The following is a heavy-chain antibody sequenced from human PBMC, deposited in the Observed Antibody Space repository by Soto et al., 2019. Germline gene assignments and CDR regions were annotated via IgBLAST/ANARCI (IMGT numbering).Heavy chain of an antibody. V-gene: IGHV4-34*01. CDR3: ARAGYSSSGGYYFDY. J-gene: IGHJ4*02. D-gene: IGHD6-13*01. CDR1: GGSFSGYY. Sequence: SETLSLTCAVYGGSFSGYYWSWIRQPPGKGLEWIGEINHSGSTNYNPSLKSRVTISVDTSKNQFSLKLSSVTAADTAVYYCARAGYSSSGGYYFDYWGQGTLVTVSS. CDR2: INHSGST.